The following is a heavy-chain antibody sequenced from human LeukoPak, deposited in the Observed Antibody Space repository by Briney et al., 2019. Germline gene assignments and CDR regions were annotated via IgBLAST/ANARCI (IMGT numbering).Heavy chain of an antibody. J-gene: IGHJ4*02. CDR2: IDPNSGDT. CDR3: ARDFHSYGSGSHY. V-gene: IGHV1-2*02. Sequence: GASVKVSCKASGYTFTGYYMHWVRQAPGQGLEWMGWIDPNSGDTNYAQKLQGRVTMTTDTSTSTAYMELRSLRSDDTAVYYCARDFHSYGSGSHYWGQGTLVTVSS. CDR1: GYTFTGYY. D-gene: IGHD3-10*01.